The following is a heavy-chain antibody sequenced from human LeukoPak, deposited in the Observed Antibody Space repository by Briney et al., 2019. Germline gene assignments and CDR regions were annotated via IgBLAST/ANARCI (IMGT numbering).Heavy chain of an antibody. CDR2: ISSSSSTI. D-gene: IGHD7-27*01. J-gene: IGHJ6*03. V-gene: IGHV3-48*01. Sequence: PGGSLRLSCAASGFTFSSYSMNWVRQAPGKGLEWVSYISSSSSTIYYADSVKGRFTISRDNAKNSLYLQMNSLRAEDTAVYYCASGDHYYYYMDVWGKGTTVTVSS. CDR1: GFTFSSYS. CDR3: ASGDHYYYYMDV.